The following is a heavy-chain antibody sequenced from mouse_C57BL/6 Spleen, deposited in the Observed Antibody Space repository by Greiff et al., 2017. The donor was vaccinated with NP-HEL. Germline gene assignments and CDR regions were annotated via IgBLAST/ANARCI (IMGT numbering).Heavy chain of an antibody. CDR3: ARRNYDYAWYFDV. CDR1: GFTFSDYG. Sequence: EVKVVESGGGLVKPGGSLKLSCAASGFTFSDYGLHWVRQAPEKGLEWVAYISSGSSTIYYADTVKGRFTISRDNAKNTLFLQMTSLRSEDTAMYYCARRNYDYAWYFDVWGTGTTVTVSS. V-gene: IGHV5-17*01. CDR2: ISSGSSTI. D-gene: IGHD2-4*01. J-gene: IGHJ1*03.